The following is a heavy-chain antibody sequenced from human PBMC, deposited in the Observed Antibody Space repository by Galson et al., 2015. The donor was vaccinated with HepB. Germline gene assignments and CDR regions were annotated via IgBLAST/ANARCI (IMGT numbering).Heavy chain of an antibody. J-gene: IGHJ3*02. CDR1: GFTFSDQY. CDR3: VRVVLDAFDI. CDR2: ISDSGSAI. Sequence: SLRLSCAASGFTFSDQYMNWIRQAPGKGLEWLSYISDSGSAIYYADSVRGRFTISRDNAKNSLYLQMSSLRAEDTAVYYCVRVVLDAFDIWGQGTMVTVSS. V-gene: IGHV3-11*01.